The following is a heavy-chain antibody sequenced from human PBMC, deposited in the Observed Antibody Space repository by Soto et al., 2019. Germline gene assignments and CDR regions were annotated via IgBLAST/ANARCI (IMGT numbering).Heavy chain of an antibody. D-gene: IGHD2-2*01. V-gene: IGHV3-23*01. Sequence: EVQLLESGGGLVQAGGSLRLSGAASRFTFSSYAMSWVRQAPGKGLEWVSAISGSGGSTYYSDSVKGRFTISRDNSKNTLSLQMNSLTADDTAVYSCAIVSCSSTSCYARDYWGQGTLVTVSS. CDR2: ISGSGGST. J-gene: IGHJ4*02. CDR1: RFTFSSYA. CDR3: AIVSCSSTSCYARDY.